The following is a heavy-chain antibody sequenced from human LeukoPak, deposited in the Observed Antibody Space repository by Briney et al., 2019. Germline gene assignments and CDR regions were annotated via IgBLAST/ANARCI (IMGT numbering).Heavy chain of an antibody. CDR2: IKPDGTQN. V-gene: IGHV3-7*04. Sequence: GGSLRLSCVASGFTFTSYWMTWVRQAPGKGLEWVANIKPDGTQNYYVDSVKGRFTISRDNAKNSLYLQMNSLRADETAVYYCARLRPYSSSWYVYYGMDVWGQGTTVTVSS. D-gene: IGHD6-13*01. J-gene: IGHJ6*02. CDR3: ARLRPYSSSWYVYYGMDV. CDR1: GFTFTSYW.